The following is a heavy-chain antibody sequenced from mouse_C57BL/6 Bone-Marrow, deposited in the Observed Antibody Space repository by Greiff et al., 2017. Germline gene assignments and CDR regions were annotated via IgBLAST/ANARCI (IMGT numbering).Heavy chain of an antibody. Sequence: EVHLVESGPELVKPGASVKISCKASGYSFTDYNMNWVKQSNGKSLEWIGVINPNYGTTSYNQKFKGKATLTVDQSSSTAYMQLTSLTSEDAAVYCCTRDYGRGYYAMDYWGQGTSVTVSS. J-gene: IGHJ4*01. V-gene: IGHV1-39*01. D-gene: IGHD1-1*01. CDR2: INPNYGTT. CDR3: TRDYGRGYYAMDY. CDR1: GYSFTDYN.